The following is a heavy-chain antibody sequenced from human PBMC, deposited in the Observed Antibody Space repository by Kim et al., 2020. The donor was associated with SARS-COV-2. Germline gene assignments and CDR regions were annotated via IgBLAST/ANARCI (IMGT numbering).Heavy chain of an antibody. CDR1: GFTFSAYD. Sequence: GGSLRLSCATSGFTFSAYDMNWVRQAPGKGLEWLSFITKSSTTIYYADSVEGRFTISRDNAKNSLFLQMNSLRDEDTALYYCVRDRMGGAFDIWGQGTV. D-gene: IGHD3-16*01. CDR3: VRDRMGGAFDI. CDR2: ITKSSTTI. V-gene: IGHV3-48*02. J-gene: IGHJ3*02.